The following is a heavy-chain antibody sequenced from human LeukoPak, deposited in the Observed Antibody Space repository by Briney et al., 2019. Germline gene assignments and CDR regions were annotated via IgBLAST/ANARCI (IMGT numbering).Heavy chain of an antibody. CDR3: AKCHKGHLASVFDY. J-gene: IGHJ4*02. V-gene: IGHV3-30*02. CDR2: IRYGGSNK. CDR1: GFTFSSYG. Sequence: GGSLRLSCAASGFTFSSYGMHWVRQAPGKGLEWVAFIRYGGSNKYYADSVKGRFTISRDNSKNTLYLQMNSLRAEDTAVYYCAKCHKGHLASVFDYWGQGTLVTVSS.